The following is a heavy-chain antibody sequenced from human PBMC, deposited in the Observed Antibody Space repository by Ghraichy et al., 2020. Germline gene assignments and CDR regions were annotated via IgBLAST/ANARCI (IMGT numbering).Heavy chain of an antibody. CDR2: ISSSSSYI. J-gene: IGHJ4*02. CDR3: ARDIRQRFDY. D-gene: IGHD3-3*02. V-gene: IGHV3-21*01. Sequence: GGSLRLSCAPSGFTFSAYNMNWVRQAPGKGLEWVSSISSSSSYIYYADSVKGRFTISRDNVENSLYLEMNSLRAEDTAVYYCARDIRQRFDYWGQGTLVTVSS. CDR1: GFTFSAYN.